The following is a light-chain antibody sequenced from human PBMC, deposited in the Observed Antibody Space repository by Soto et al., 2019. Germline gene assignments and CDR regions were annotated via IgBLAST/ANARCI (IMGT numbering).Light chain of an antibody. V-gene: IGKV4-1*01. J-gene: IGKJ4*01. CDR2: WAP. CDR3: QQYYSTPLT. CDR1: QSVLYSSNNKNY. Sequence: DIVMTQSPDSLAVSLGERATINCKSSQSVLYSSNNKNYLAWYQQKPGQPPKLLIYWAPTRESGVPDRFSGSGSGTDFTLTISSLQAEDVAVYYCQQYYSTPLTLGGGTKVDIK.